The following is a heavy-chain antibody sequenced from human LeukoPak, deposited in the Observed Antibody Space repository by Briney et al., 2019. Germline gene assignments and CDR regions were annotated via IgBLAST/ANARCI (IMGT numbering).Heavy chain of an antibody. Sequence: SETLSLTCAVYGGSFSGYYWSWIRQPPGKGLEWIGEISHSGSTNYSPSLKSRVIISVDTSKNQFSLKLSSVTAADTAVYYCASLLESRWGQGTLVTVSS. CDR3: ASLLESR. CDR2: ISHSGST. V-gene: IGHV4-34*01. J-gene: IGHJ4*02. CDR1: GGSFSGYY. D-gene: IGHD2-2*01.